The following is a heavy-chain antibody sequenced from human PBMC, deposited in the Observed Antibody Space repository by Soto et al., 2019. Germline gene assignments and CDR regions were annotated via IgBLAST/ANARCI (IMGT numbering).Heavy chain of an antibody. CDR3: AKHLGGYVISFDS. V-gene: IGHV1-18*01. CDR2: ISAYNGNT. D-gene: IGHD5-12*01. Sequence: QVQLVQSGAEVKKPGASVKVSCKASGYTFTSYGISWVRQAPGQGLEWMGWISAYNGNTNCAPKHQGRYNMTTHTSRSTAYMDLRSLRSDDTAAYYCAKHLGGYVISFDSWGQGTLVTVSS. CDR1: GYTFTSYG. J-gene: IGHJ4*02.